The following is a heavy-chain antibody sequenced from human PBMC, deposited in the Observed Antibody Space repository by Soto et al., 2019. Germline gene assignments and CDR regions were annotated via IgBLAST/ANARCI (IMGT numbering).Heavy chain of an antibody. CDR1: GFTFSSHA. CDR3: ARDWGGLGY. V-gene: IGHV3-23*01. J-gene: IGHJ4*02. Sequence: PGGSLRLSCAASGFTFSSHAMSWVRQAPGKGLEWVSSISGSDGTTYYAKSVKGRFSISRDNSMNTLYLEMNSLRVEDTAMYYCARDWGGLGYWGLGTLVTVSS. CDR2: ISGSDGTT. D-gene: IGHD3-10*01.